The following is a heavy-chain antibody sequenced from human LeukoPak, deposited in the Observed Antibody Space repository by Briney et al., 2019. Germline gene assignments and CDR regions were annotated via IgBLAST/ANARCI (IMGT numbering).Heavy chain of an antibody. D-gene: IGHD6-19*01. CDR1: GYTFTGYY. CDR3: ARVRMAVAGKYYFDY. CDR2: INPNSGGT. J-gene: IGHJ4*02. Sequence: ASVKVSCKASGYTFTGYYMHWVRQAPGQGLEWMGWINPNSGGTNYAQKFQGRVTMTRETSISTAYMELSRLRSDDTAVYYCARVRMAVAGKYYFDYWGQGTLVTVSS. V-gene: IGHV1-2*02.